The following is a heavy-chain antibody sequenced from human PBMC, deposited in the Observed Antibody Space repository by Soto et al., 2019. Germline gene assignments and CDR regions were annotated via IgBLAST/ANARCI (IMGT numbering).Heavy chain of an antibody. CDR1: GFTFSSYW. CDR3: ARFPPLLWFGEPSRRDYYYYGMDV. J-gene: IGHJ6*02. CDR2: INSDGSST. D-gene: IGHD3-10*01. Sequence: GGSLRLSCAASGFTFSSYWMHWVRQAPGKGLVWVSRINSDGSSTSYADSVKGRFTISRDNAKNTLYLQMNSLRAEDTAVYYCARFPPLLWFGEPSRRDYYYYGMDVWGQGTKVTVSS. V-gene: IGHV3-74*01.